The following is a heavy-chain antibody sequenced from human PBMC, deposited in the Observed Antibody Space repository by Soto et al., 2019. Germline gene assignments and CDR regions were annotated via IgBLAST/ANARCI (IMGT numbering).Heavy chain of an antibody. V-gene: IGHV3-64*01. CDR2: ISSNGVGT. CDR3: AKGPSSTNYYYYMDV. D-gene: IGHD2-2*01. Sequence: PGGSLRLSCAAAGVTRGGYARDWVRQAPGKGLEYVPGISSNGVGTYYANSVQGRFTISRDNSKNTVYLQMGSLRPEDTAVYYCAKGPSSTNYYYYMDVWGKGPTVTVSS. J-gene: IGHJ6*03. CDR1: GVTRGGYA.